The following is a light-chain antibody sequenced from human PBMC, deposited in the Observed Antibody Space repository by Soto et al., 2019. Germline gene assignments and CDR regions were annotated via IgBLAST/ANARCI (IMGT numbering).Light chain of an antibody. Sequence: PGERATLSCRASQSVSSSYLAWYQQKPGQAPRLLICGASSRATGIPDRFSGSGSGTDFTLTISRLEPEDFAVYYCQQYGSSQTFGQGTKVDNK. CDR2: GAS. CDR3: QQYGSSQT. J-gene: IGKJ1*01. CDR1: QSVSSSY. V-gene: IGKV3-20*01.